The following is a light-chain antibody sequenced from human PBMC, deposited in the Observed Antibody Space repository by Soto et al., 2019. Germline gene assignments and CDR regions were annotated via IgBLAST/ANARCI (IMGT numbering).Light chain of an antibody. Sequence: MTQSPSTLSASVGDRVTITCRPSQSISSWLAWYQQKPGQAPRLLIYGASTRATGIPARFSGSGSGTEFTLTISSLQSEDFAVYYCQQYNNWWTFGQGTKVEIK. CDR1: QSISSW. J-gene: IGKJ1*01. CDR2: GAS. V-gene: IGKV3-15*01. CDR3: QQYNNWWT.